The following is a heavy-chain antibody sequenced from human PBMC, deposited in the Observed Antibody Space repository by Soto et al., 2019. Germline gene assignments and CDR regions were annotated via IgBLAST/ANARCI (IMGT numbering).Heavy chain of an antibody. V-gene: IGHV3-30*03. Sequence: PGGSLRLSCVASGFHLNTYGIYWVRQAPGKGLQWVAQILYDGSKKHYADSVRGRFTITRDTSKNTVYLHMDSLRVDDTAMYYCVRDLELMEDYWGQGILVTVSS. D-gene: IGHD1-7*01. CDR2: ILYDGSKK. CDR3: VRDLELMEDY. CDR1: GFHLNTYG. J-gene: IGHJ4*02.